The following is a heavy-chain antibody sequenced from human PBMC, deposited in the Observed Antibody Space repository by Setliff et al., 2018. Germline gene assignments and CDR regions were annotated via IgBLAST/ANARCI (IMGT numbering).Heavy chain of an antibody. D-gene: IGHD1-1*01. V-gene: IGHV4-39*01. CDR1: GDSISSNRYY. J-gene: IGHJ4*02. CDR2: IYYSGTT. CDR3: ATTGTYRYFDY. Sequence: SETLSLTCTVSGDSISSNRYYWAWIRQPPGKGLEWIGNIYYSGTTYSNPSLKSRVTMSVGTSKNQFSLRLNSVTASDTAVYYCATTGTYRYFDYWGQGTLVTVSS.